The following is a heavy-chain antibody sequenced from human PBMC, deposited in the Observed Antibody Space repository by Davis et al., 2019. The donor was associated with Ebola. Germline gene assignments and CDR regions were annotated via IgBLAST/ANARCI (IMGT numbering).Heavy chain of an antibody. D-gene: IGHD1-26*01. CDR2: IYYSGST. CDR3: ARHDTVGATHYFDY. J-gene: IGHJ4*02. V-gene: IGHV4-39*01. Sequence: PSETLSLTCTVSGGSISSSSYYWGWIRQPPGKGLEWIGSIYYSGSTYYNPSLKSRVTISVDTSKNQFSLKLSSVTAADTAVYYCARHDTVGATHYFDYWGQGTLVTVSS. CDR1: GGSISSSSYY.